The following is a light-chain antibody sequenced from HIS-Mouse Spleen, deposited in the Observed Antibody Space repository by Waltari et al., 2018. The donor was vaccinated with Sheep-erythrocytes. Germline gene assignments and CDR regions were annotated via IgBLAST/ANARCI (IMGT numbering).Light chain of an antibody. Sequence: SSELTQDPAVSVALGQTVRITCQGDSLRSYYASWYQQKPGQAPVLVIYGKNNRPSGIPYRVSGSSSGNTASLTITGAQAEDEADYYCNSRDSSGNHLVFGGGTKLTVL. V-gene: IGLV3-19*01. J-gene: IGLJ3*02. CDR2: GKN. CDR3: NSRDSSGNHLV. CDR1: SLRSYY.